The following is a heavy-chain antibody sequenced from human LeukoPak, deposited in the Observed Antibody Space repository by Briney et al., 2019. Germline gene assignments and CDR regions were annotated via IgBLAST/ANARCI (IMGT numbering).Heavy chain of an antibody. Sequence: SGPALVKPTQPLTLTCTFSGFSLSTNGMCVSWIRQPPGKALEWLARIDWDDDKYYSTSLKTRLTISKDTSKNQVVLTLTNMDPVDTATYYCARIRYYYDTGGYYYADYWGQGTLVTVSS. CDR1: GFSLSTNGMC. CDR3: ARIRYYYDTGGYYYADY. CDR2: IDWDDDK. V-gene: IGHV2-70*11. D-gene: IGHD3-22*01. J-gene: IGHJ4*02.